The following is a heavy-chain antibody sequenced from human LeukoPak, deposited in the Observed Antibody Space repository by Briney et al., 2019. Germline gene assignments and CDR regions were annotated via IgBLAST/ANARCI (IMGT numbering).Heavy chain of an antibody. CDR3: ASTRKDRYYYYMDV. J-gene: IGHJ6*03. CDR2: IYYSGSS. CDR1: GVSISRYY. V-gene: IGHV4-59*12. D-gene: IGHD2-15*01. Sequence: PSETLSLTCTVSGVSISRYYWSWIRQPPGKGLEWIGYIYYSGSSNYNPSLKSRVTISVDTSKNQFSLKLSSVTAADTAVYYCASTRKDRYYYYMDVWGKGTTVTVSS.